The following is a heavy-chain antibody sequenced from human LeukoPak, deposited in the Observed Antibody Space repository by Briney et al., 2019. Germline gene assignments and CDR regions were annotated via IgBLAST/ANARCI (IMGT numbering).Heavy chain of an antibody. J-gene: IGHJ4*02. V-gene: IGHV1-2*02. CDR3: ARDVAAGPSDY. CDR2: INPNSGGT. CDR1: GGTFSSYA. D-gene: IGHD6-13*01. Sequence: ASVKVSCKASGGTFSSYAISWVRQAPGQGLEWMGWINPNSGGTNYAQKFQGRVTMTRDTSISTAYMELSRLRSDDTAVYYCARDVAAGPSDYWGQGTLVTVSS.